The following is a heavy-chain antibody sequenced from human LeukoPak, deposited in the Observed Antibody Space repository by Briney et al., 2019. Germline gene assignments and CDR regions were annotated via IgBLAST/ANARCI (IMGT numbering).Heavy chain of an antibody. CDR2: INPNSGGT. J-gene: IGHJ4*02. CDR3: ARKDY. CDR1: GYTFTGYY. V-gene: IGHV1-2*02. Sequence: ASVKVSCKASGYTFTGYYMHWVRQAPGQGLEWMGWINPNSGGTNYAQKFQGRVTITADKSTSTAYMELSSLRSEDTAVYYCARKDYWGQGTLVTVSS.